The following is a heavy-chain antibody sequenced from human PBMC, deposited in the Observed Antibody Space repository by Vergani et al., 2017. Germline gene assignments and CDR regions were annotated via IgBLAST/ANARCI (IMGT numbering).Heavy chain of an antibody. D-gene: IGHD7-27*01. Sequence: QVQLVESGGGVVQPGRSLRLSCAASGFTFSSYGMHWVRQAPGKGLEWVAVIYSGGSTYYADSVKGRFTISRDNSKNTLYLQMNSLRAEDTAVYYCASPLGAFDIWGQGTMVTVSS. V-gene: IGHV3-NL1*01. CDR2: IYSGGST. CDR3: ASPLGAFDI. CDR1: GFTFSSYG. J-gene: IGHJ3*02.